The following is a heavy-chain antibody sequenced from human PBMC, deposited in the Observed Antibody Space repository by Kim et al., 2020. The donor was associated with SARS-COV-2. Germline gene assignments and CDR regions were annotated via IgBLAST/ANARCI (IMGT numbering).Heavy chain of an antibody. V-gene: IGHV3-74*01. CDR3: ARAGDHDMSGYYEFFHH. D-gene: IGHD3-22*01. J-gene: IGHJ1*01. Sequence: VKGRFTNSSDNAKNTLYLQMNSLRPEDTAVYYCARAGDHDMSGYYEFFHHWGQGALVTVSS.